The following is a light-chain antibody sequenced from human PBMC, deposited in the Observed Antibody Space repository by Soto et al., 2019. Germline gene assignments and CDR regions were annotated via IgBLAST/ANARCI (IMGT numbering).Light chain of an antibody. J-gene: IGLJ2*01. CDR1: NIGSKS. CDR3: QVWDTSSDLV. CDR2: YDS. V-gene: IGLV3-21*04. Sequence: SYELTQPPSVSVAPGKTARITCGGNNIGSKSVHWYQQKPGQAPVLVIYYDSDRPSGIPERFSGSNSGNTATLTISRVEAGGEADYYCQVWDTSSDLVFGGETNLTVL.